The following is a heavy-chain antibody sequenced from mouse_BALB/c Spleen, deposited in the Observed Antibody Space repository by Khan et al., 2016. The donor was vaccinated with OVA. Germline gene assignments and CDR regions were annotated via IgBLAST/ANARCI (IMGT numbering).Heavy chain of an antibody. J-gene: IGHJ2*01. D-gene: IGHD2-10*02. V-gene: IGHV3-2*02. Sequence: VQLKESGPGLVKPSQSLSLTCTVTGYSITSDYAWNWIRQFPGNKLEWMGYISYSGTTTYNPSLKSRISITRNTSKNQFFLQLNSVPTEATATYYCARVYGGDFDYWGQGTTLTVSS. CDR2: ISYSGTT. CDR1: GYSITSDYA. CDR3: ARVYGGDFDY.